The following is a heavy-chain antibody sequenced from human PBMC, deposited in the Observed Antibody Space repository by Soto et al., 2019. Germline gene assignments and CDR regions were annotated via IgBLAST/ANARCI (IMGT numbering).Heavy chain of an antibody. CDR2: IWYDGSNK. Sequence: GGSLRLSCAASGFTFSSYGMHWVRQAPGKGLEWVAVIWYDGSNKYYADSVKGRFTISRDNSKNTLYLQMNSLRAEDTAVYYCARDSAVRGVNFWFDPWGQGTLVTVSS. V-gene: IGHV3-33*01. J-gene: IGHJ5*02. CDR1: GFTFSSYG. CDR3: ARDSAVRGVNFWFDP. D-gene: IGHD3-10*01.